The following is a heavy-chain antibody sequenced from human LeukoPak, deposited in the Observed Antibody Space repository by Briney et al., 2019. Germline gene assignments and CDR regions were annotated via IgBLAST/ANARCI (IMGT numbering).Heavy chain of an antibody. CDR1: GGTVSRYA. J-gene: IGHJ6*03. CDR2: INPNSGGT. D-gene: IGHD3-10*01. Sequence: GASVKVSCKASGGTVSRYAISWVRQAPGQGLEWMGWINPNSGGTNYAQEFQGRVTMTRDTSISTAYMELSRLRSDDTAVYYCARDGHIGLYYYYMDVWGKGTTVTISS. CDR3: ARDGHIGLYYYYMDV. V-gene: IGHV1-2*02.